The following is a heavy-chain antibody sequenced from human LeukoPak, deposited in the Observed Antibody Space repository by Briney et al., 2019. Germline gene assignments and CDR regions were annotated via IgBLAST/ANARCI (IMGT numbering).Heavy chain of an antibody. J-gene: IGHJ4*02. D-gene: IGHD2-2*01. CDR2: IIPIFGTA. CDR3: ARGRLGLGYVFDY. CDR1: GGTFSSYA. V-gene: IGHV1-69*13. Sequence: ASVKVSCKASGGTFSSYAISWVRQAPGQGLEWMGGIIPIFGTANYAQKFQGRVTITADESTSTAYMELSSLRSEDTAVYYCARGRLGLGYVFDYWGQGTLVTVSS.